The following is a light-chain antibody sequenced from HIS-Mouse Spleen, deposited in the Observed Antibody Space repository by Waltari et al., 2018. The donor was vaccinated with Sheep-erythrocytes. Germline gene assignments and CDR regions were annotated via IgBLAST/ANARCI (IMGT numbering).Light chain of an antibody. CDR3: CSYAGSYNHV. V-gene: IGLV2-11*01. J-gene: IGLJ1*01. CDR1: RSAVGGYNY. Sequence: QSALTQPRPVSGSPGQSVTISCPGTRSAVGGYNYSPWYQQHPGKAPKLMIYDVSKRPSGVPDRFSGSKSGNTASLTISGLQAEDEADYYCCSYAGSYNHVFATGTKVTVL. CDR2: DVS.